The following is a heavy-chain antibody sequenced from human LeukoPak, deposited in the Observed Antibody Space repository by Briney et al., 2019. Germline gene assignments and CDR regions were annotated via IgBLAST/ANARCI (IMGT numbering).Heavy chain of an antibody. CDR2: VIHSGTT. CDR3: ARHDYDSSGHRRDYYFDY. Sequence: SETLSLTCTVSGGSITGSTYYWGWIRQPPGKGLEWIVSVIHSGTTYYNPSLRSRVTVSMDTSKKQFSLRLISVTAADTAVYYCARHDYDSSGHRRDYYFDYWSQGTLVTVSS. J-gene: IGHJ4*02. CDR1: GGSITGSTYY. D-gene: IGHD3-22*01. V-gene: IGHV4-39*01.